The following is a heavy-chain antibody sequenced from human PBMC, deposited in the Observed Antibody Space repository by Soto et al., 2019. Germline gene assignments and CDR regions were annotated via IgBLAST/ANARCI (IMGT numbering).Heavy chain of an antibody. CDR3: ARVNGGPYYFDY. CDR2: IYYYGGST. Sequence: QVQLQESGPGLVKPSETLSLTGTVSGGSVSSGSYYWTWVRQPPGKGLEWIGYIYYYGGSTNYNPSLKRRGTISVDTSKNQSSLKLSSVTAADTAVYYCARVNGGPYYFDYWGQGTLVTVSS. CDR1: GGSVSSGSYY. V-gene: IGHV4-61*01. D-gene: IGHD2-8*01. J-gene: IGHJ4*02.